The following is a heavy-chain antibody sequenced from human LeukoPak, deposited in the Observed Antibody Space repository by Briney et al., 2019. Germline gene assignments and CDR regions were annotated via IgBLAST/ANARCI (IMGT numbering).Heavy chain of an antibody. CDR3: ARSIGSYYTMDV. Sequence: GSLRLSCIAYGFTFSDYYMNWIRQAPGRGLEWVSYISGSGSDLYYADSVKGRFTISRDNAKNSLYLQMNSLRAEDTAVYYCARSIGSYYTMDVWGQGTTVTVSS. J-gene: IGHJ6*02. V-gene: IGHV3-11*01. CDR2: ISGSGSDL. D-gene: IGHD3-22*01. CDR1: GFTFSDYY.